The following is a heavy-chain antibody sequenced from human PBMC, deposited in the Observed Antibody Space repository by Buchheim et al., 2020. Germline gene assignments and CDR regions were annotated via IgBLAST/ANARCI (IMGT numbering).Heavy chain of an antibody. V-gene: IGHV4-61*01. CDR2: IYYSGST. CDR3: ARDKTLDGYNYMDV. D-gene: IGHD5-24*01. Sequence: QVQLQESGPGLVKPSETLSLTCTVSGGSVSSGSYYWSWIRQPPGKGLEWIGYIYYSGSTNYNPSLKSRVPKSVDTSKNPFSLKLSSVTAADTAVYYCARDKTLDGYNYMDVWGQGTT. J-gene: IGHJ6*03. CDR1: GGSVSSGSYY.